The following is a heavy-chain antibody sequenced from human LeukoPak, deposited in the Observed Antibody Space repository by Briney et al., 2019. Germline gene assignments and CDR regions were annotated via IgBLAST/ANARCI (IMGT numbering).Heavy chain of an antibody. Sequence: PSETLSLTCAVSGGSISSSNWWSWVRQPPGKGLEWIGSIYYSGSTYYNPSLKSRVTISVDTSKNQFSLKLSSVTAADTAVYYCARIILAAAEHYFDYWGQGTLVTVSS. CDR3: ARIILAAAEHYFDY. V-gene: IGHV4-4*02. CDR2: IYYSGST. CDR1: GGSISSSNW. D-gene: IGHD6-13*01. J-gene: IGHJ4*02.